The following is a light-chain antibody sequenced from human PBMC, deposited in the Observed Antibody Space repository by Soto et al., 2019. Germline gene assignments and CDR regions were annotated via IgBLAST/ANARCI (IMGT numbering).Light chain of an antibody. CDR3: QQYSIIWT. J-gene: IGKJ1*01. CDR2: KAS. V-gene: IGKV1-5*03. CDR1: QTISSW. Sequence: DIQMTQSPSTLSASVGDRVTITCRASQTISSWLAWYQQKPGKAPKLLIYKASTLKSGVPSRFSGSGSGTEFTLTISSLQPDDFATYYCQQYSIIWTFGQGTKVDIK.